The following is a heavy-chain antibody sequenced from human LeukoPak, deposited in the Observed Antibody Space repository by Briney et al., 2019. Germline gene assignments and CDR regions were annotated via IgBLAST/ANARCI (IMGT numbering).Heavy chain of an antibody. CDR3: ATRDGYNPEYFDY. CDR1: GYTFTGYY. Sequence: GASVKVSCKASGYTFTGYYMHWVRQAPGQGLEWMGRINPNSGGTNYAQKFQGRVTMTRDTSTSTAYMELSRLRSDDTAVYYCATRDGYNPEYFDYWGQGTLVTVSS. D-gene: IGHD5-24*01. J-gene: IGHJ4*02. CDR2: INPNSGGT. V-gene: IGHV1-2*06.